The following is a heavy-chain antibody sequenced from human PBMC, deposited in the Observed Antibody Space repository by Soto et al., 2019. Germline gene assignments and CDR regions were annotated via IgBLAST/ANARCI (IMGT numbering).Heavy chain of an antibody. CDR1: GFTFSDYA. V-gene: IGHV3-23*05. D-gene: IGHD3-9*01. CDR2: IHGGGKGM. Sequence: EVHLLESGGGLVQPGGSLTLSCTVSGFTFSDYAMNWVRQAPGRGLEWVASIHGGGKGMYYANSVKGRFTISGDKSKSTLYLHTNNLRAEDTALYYCAKDRSLSASVWLLDSGYYFDYWGQGTLVTVSS. J-gene: IGHJ4*02. CDR3: AKDRSLSASVWLLDSGYYFDY.